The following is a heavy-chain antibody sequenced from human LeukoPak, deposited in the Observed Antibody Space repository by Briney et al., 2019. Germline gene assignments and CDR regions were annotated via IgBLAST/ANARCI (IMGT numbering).Heavy chain of an antibody. D-gene: IGHD6-25*01. CDR3: ARVAERPHYYYYYYMDV. J-gene: IGHJ6*03. CDR2: IIPIFGTA. Sequence: ASVKVSCKASGYTFTSYGISWVRQAPGQGLEWMGGIIPIFGTANYAQKFQGRVTITADESTSTAYMELSSLRSEDTAVYYCARVAERPHYYYYYYMDVWGKGTTVTVSS. V-gene: IGHV1-69*13. CDR1: GYTFTSYG.